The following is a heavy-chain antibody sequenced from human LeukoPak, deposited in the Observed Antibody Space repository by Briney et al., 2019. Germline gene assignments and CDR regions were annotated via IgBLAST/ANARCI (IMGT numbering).Heavy chain of an antibody. CDR2: INRSGST. J-gene: IGHJ4*02. CDR1: GGSSSYYY. D-gene: IGHD2-21*02. Sequence: PSETLSLTCAVYGGSSSYYYWSWIRQPPEKGLEWIGEINRSGSTNYNPSLKSRVTISVGTSKNQFSLKLSSVTAADTAVYYCARGGFYCGDDCYVDYWGQGTLVTVSS. CDR3: ARGGFYCGDDCYVDY. V-gene: IGHV4-34*01.